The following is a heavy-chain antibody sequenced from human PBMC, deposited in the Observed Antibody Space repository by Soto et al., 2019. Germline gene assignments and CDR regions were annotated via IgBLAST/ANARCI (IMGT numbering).Heavy chain of an antibody. J-gene: IGHJ4*02. D-gene: IGHD4-4*01. CDR1: GLTFSNHG. V-gene: IGHV3-30*18. CDR2: ISFDGSNK. CDR3: AKDKGNRYFDY. Sequence: QVQLVESGGDVVQPGRSLRLSCAASGLTFSNHGMHWVRQAPGKGLEWVAHISFDGSNKYYADFVEGRLTISRDDSKNTVYLQMNSLRPEDTAVYYCAKDKGNRYFDYWGQGTLVTVSS.